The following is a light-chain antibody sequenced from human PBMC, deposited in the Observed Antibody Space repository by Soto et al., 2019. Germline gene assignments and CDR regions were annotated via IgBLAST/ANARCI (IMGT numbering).Light chain of an antibody. CDR3: QQYGSSPLYT. Sequence: EIVLTQSPGTQSLSPGERATLSCRASQSVSSSYLAWYQQKPGQAPRLLIYGASRRATGIPDRFSGSGSGTDFILTISRLEPEDFAVYYCQQYGSSPLYTFGQGTKLEIK. CDR2: GAS. CDR1: QSVSSSY. J-gene: IGKJ2*01. V-gene: IGKV3-20*01.